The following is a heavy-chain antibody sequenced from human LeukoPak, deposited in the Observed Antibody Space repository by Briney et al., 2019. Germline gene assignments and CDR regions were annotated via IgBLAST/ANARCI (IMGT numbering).Heavy chain of an antibody. J-gene: IGHJ4*02. V-gene: IGHV5-51*01. Sequence: GESLKISCEGYGYTFSNNWIGWVRQMPGKGLEWMGIIYPGDSDTRYSPSFQGQVTISAEKSISTAYLQWSSLKASDTAMYYCARYYCSGGSCYGVFDYWGQGTLVTVSS. D-gene: IGHD2-15*01. CDR3: ARYYCSGGSCYGVFDY. CDR1: GYTFSNNW. CDR2: IYPGDSDT.